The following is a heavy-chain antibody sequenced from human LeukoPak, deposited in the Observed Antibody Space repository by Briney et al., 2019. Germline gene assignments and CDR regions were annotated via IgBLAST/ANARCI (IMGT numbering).Heavy chain of an antibody. V-gene: IGHV4-39*01. J-gene: IGHJ4*02. CDR1: GASISSTNYY. D-gene: IGHD3-16*01. CDR3: ARPSNAGTYASGYFDY. Sequence: PSETLSLTCSVSGASISSTNYYWGWIRQSPGKGLEWIGTISYSGSTYYNPSLESRVTISADTSKNQFSLKLFSVTAADTAVYYCARPSNAGTYASGYFDYWGQGTLVTVSS. CDR2: ISYSGST.